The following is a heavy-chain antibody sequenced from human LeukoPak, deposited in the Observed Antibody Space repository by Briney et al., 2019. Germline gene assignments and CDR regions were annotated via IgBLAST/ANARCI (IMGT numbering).Heavy chain of an antibody. CDR1: SGSISSNY. Sequence: PSETLSLTCTISSGSISSNYWSWIRQPAGKGLEWIGRIYTSGSTNYNPSLKSRVTISVDTSRNQFSLKLNSVTAADTAVYYCARDSGVLDYWGQGTLVTVSS. CDR3: ARDSGVLDY. CDR2: IYTSGST. J-gene: IGHJ4*02. V-gene: IGHV4-4*07. D-gene: IGHD3-10*01.